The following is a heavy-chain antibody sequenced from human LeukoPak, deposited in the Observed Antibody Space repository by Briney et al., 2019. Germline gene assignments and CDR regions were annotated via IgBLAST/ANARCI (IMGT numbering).Heavy chain of an antibody. J-gene: IGHJ4*02. CDR2: IYHSGTT. V-gene: IGHV4-28*03. CDR3: ARATYYDFWSGYPTQYYFDY. D-gene: IGHD3-3*01. CDR1: GYSITSSSW. Sequence: SETLSLTCAVSGYSITSSSWWGWIRQPPGKGLEWIGYIYHSGTTYYNPSLQSRVTMSVDTSKNQFSLKLSSVTAADTAVYYCARATYYDFWSGYPTQYYFDYWGQGTLVTVSS.